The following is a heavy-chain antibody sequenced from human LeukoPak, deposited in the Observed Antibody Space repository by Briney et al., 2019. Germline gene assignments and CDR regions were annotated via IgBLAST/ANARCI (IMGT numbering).Heavy chain of an antibody. CDR1: GYTFIGYY. CDR2: VNPNGGDT. CDR3: ARGGVDVRGIIIRFDY. J-gene: IGHJ4*02. V-gene: IGHV1-2*02. D-gene: IGHD3-10*02. Sequence: ASVTVSCKASGYTFIGYYMHWVRQAPGQGLEWMGWVNPNGGDTKYAQNFQGRVTMTRDTSISTAYMELSSLRSDDTAVYYCARGGVDVRGIIIRFDYWGQGSLVTVSS.